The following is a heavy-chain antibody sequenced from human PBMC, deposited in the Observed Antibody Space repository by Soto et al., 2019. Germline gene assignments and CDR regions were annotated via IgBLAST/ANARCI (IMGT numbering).Heavy chain of an antibody. Sequence: SETLSLTCTVSGGSVSSGSYYWSWIRQPPGKGLEWIGYIYYSGSTNYNPSLKSRVTISVDTSKNQFSLKLSSVTAADTAVYYCARVVKTVSYGMDAWGQGTTVTVSS. CDR2: IYYSGST. D-gene: IGHD1-20*01. V-gene: IGHV4-61*01. CDR1: GGSVSSGSYY. J-gene: IGHJ6*02. CDR3: ARVVKTVSYGMDA.